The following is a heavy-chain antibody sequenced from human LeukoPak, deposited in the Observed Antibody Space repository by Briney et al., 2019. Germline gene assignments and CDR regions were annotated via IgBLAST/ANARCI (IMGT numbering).Heavy chain of an antibody. CDR1: GFTFHTFG. V-gene: IGHV3-30*03. J-gene: IGHJ5*02. D-gene: IGHD5-12*01. CDR3: ARDGSSSGYSGYAGWFDP. Sequence: GGSLRLSCAVSGFTFHTFGIHWVRQTPGKGLEWVALISFDGGNKYYTDSVKGRFTISRDNSKNTLYLQMDSLRAEDTAVYYCARDGSSSGYSGYAGWFDPWGQGTLVTVSS. CDR2: ISFDGGNK.